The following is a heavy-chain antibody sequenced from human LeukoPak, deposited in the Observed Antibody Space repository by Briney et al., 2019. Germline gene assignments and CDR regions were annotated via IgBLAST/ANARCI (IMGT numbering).Heavy chain of an antibody. Sequence: GGSLRLSCAASGFTFSSYAMSWLRQAPGKGREWGPAISGSGGSTYYADSERGRFTISRDNSKNTLYLQMNSLRAEDTAVYYCAKVSSGGDNYAFDIWGQGTMVTVSS. J-gene: IGHJ3*02. D-gene: IGHD2-21*02. V-gene: IGHV3-23*01. CDR2: ISGSGGST. CDR3: AKVSSGGDNYAFDI. CDR1: GFTFSSYA.